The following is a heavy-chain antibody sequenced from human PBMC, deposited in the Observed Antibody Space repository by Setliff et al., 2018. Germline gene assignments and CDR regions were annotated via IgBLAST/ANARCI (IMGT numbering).Heavy chain of an antibody. D-gene: IGHD1-20*01. J-gene: IGHJ4*02. CDR3: ARKISVTGTIDY. CDR1: GYSFTLYA. Sequence: ASVKVSCKASGYSFTLYAMHWMRQAPGQRLEWMGWMNVDNGKTEYSQEFQDRVTFTRDTFAETAYMELSRLRSDDTAIYYCARKISVTGTIDYWGQGTLVTVSS. CDR2: MNVDNGKT. V-gene: IGHV1-3*01.